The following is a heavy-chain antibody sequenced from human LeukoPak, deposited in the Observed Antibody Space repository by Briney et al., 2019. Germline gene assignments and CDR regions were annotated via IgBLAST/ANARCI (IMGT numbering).Heavy chain of an antibody. Sequence: SETLSLTCTVSGDSISSYYWSWIRQPPGKGLEWIGEINHSGSTNYNPSLKSRVTISVDTSKNQFSLKLSSVTAADTAVYYCARGELGYSSGWRHYYYYYMDVWGKGTTVTVSS. CDR1: GDSISSYY. J-gene: IGHJ6*03. CDR2: INHSGST. CDR3: ARGELGYSSGWRHYYYYYMDV. D-gene: IGHD6-19*01. V-gene: IGHV4-34*01.